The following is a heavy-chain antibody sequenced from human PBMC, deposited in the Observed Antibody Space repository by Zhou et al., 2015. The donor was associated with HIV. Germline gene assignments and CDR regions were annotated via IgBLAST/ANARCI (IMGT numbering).Heavy chain of an antibody. D-gene: IGHD6-13*01. CDR1: GGTFSSYA. CDR2: IIPIFGTA. Sequence: QVQLVQSGAEVKKPGSSVKVSCKASGGTFSSYAISWVRQAPGQGLEWMGGIIPIFGTANYAQKFQGRVTITADESTSTAYMELSSLRSDDTAVYYCARDVAPSSWRDYYYYYGMDVWGQGTTVTVSS. J-gene: IGHJ6*02. V-gene: IGHV1-69*01. CDR3: ARDVAPSSWRDYYYYYGMDV.